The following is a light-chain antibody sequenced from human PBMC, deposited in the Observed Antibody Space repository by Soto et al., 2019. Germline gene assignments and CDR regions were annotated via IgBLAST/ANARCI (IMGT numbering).Light chain of an antibody. CDR3: QQRSNWPPIT. CDR2: DAS. V-gene: IGKV3-11*01. J-gene: IGKJ5*01. CDR1: QSVSSY. Sequence: EIVLTQSPATLSFSPGERATLSCRASQSVSSYLAWYQQKPGQAPRLLIYDASNRATGIPARFSGSGSGTDFTLSISSLEPVDFVDYYCQQRSNWPPITFGQGTRLEIK.